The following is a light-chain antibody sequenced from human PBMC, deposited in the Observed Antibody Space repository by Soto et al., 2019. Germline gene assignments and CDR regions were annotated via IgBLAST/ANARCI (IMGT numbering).Light chain of an antibody. CDR3: QQYISYPWT. V-gene: IGKV1-5*03. Sequence: DIQMTQSPSTLSASVGDRVTITCRASQSISSWLAWYQQKPGKAPKLLIYKASSLESGVPSRFSGSGSRTEFTLTISSLQPDDFATYYCQQYISYPWTFGQGTKVEIK. CDR1: QSISSW. J-gene: IGKJ1*01. CDR2: KAS.